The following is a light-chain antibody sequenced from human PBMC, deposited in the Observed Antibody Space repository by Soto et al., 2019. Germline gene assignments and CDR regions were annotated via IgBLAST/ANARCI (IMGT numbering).Light chain of an antibody. CDR3: QQLNSFPYT. CDR2: AAS. Sequence: IQLTQSPSSLSASVGDRVTITCRASRGISDSLAWYQQKPGKAPNLLIYAASTLQSGVPSRFSGRGSGTDFHLTITSLQPEDSSTYFCQQLNSFPYTFGQGTRLEI. V-gene: IGKV1-9*01. CDR1: RGISDS. J-gene: IGKJ2*01.